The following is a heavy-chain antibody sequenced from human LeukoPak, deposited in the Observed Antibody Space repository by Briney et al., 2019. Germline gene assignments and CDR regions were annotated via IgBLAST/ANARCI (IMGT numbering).Heavy chain of an antibody. CDR2: IYYSGST. D-gene: IGHD6-13*01. V-gene: IGHV4-39*01. Sequence: SETLSLTCTVSGGSISSSSYYWGWIRQPPGKGLEWIGSIYYSGSTYYNPSLKSRVTISVDTSKNQFSLKLSSVTAADTAVYYCARHRIAAAEDLLDYWGQGTLVTVSS. CDR3: ARHRIAAAEDLLDY. J-gene: IGHJ4*02. CDR1: GGSISSSSYY.